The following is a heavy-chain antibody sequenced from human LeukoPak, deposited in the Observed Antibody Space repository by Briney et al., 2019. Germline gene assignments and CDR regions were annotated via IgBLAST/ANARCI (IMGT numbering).Heavy chain of an antibody. CDR2: INHSGST. J-gene: IGHJ6*03. D-gene: IGHD3-22*01. Sequence: SETLSLTCAVYGGSFSGYYWSWIRQPPGKGLEWIGEINHSGSTNYNPSLKSRVTISVDTSKNQFSLKLSSVTAADTAVYYCARATDSSGYYPQWPVYYYYYYMDVWGKGTTVTVSS. CDR3: ARATDSSGYYPQWPVYYYYYYMDV. V-gene: IGHV4-34*01. CDR1: GGSFSGYY.